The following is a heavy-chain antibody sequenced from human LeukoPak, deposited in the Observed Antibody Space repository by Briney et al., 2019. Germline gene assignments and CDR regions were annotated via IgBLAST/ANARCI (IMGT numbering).Heavy chain of an antibody. CDR1: GFTFSSYA. CDR2: ISYDGSNK. Sequence: GGSLRLSCAASGFTFSSYAMHWVRQAPGKGLEWVAVISYDGSNKHYADSVKGQFTISRDNSKNTLYLQMNSLRAEDTAVYYCARGTGQFDYWGQGTLVTVSS. CDR3: ARGTGQFDY. V-gene: IGHV3-30*04. D-gene: IGHD1-1*01. J-gene: IGHJ4*02.